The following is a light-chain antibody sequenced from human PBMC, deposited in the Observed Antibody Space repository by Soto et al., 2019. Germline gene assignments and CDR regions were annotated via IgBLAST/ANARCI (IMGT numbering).Light chain of an antibody. Sequence: EIVLTQSPATLSVSPGERATLSCRASQSVSGHLDWYQQKHGQAPRLLIYDASTRATGIPARFSGSGSGAEFTLTITSLQSEDFAVYYCQQYHNWPLTFGGGTKVEIK. CDR2: DAS. CDR1: QSVSGH. J-gene: IGKJ4*01. CDR3: QQYHNWPLT. V-gene: IGKV3-15*01.